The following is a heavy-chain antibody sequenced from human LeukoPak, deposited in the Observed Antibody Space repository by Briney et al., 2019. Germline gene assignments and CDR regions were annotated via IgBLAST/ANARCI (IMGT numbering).Heavy chain of an antibody. V-gene: IGHV4-39*01. CDR1: GNSISSRSFY. CDR3: ARHWDGYPGNNAFDI. Sequence: PSETLSLTCTVSGNSISSRSFYWGWIRQPPGKTLEWIGSIYYNGSAYYNPSLKSRVTISVDTSKNQFSLKLSSVTAADTAVYYCARHWDGYPGNNAFDIWGQGTLVPVSS. D-gene: IGHD5-18*01. J-gene: IGHJ3*02. CDR2: IYYNGSA.